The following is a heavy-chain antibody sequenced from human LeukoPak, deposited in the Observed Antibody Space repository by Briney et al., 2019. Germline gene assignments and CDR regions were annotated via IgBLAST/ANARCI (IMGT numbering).Heavy chain of an antibody. CDR3: AKRAPYYFDY. Sequence: QLGGSLRLSCVASGCTFSSSGMSWVRQAPGEGLEWGSSIIASVGSTYYADSVNGRFTISRDNAKNTLYLQMHSLRDEDTALYYCAKRAPYYFDYWGQGTLVTVSS. V-gene: IGHV3-23*01. J-gene: IGHJ4*02. CDR1: GCTFSSSG. CDR2: IIASVGST.